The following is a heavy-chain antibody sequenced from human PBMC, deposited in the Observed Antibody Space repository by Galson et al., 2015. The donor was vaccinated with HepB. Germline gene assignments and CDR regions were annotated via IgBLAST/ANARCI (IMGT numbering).Heavy chain of an antibody. D-gene: IGHD6-19*01. CDR2: ISAYNGNT. CDR1: GYTFTSYG. J-gene: IGHJ4*02. V-gene: IGHV1-18*01. Sequence: SVKVSCKASGYTFTSYGISWVRQAPGQGLEWLGWISAYNGNTNYAQKLQGRVTMTTDTSTSTAYMELRSLRSDDTAVYYCARDQIAVAGNYHARSLNWGQGTLVTVSS. CDR3: ARDQIAVAGNYHARSLN.